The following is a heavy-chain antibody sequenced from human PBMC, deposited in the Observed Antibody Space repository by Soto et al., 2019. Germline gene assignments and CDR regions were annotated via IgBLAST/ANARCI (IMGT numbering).Heavy chain of an antibody. CDR3: ATSTASYVDMGSTTTLAYFDY. D-gene: IGHD5-12*01. Sequence: ESLKISCKGSGYSFTTYWIGWVRQMPGKGLEWMGIIYPGDSDTRYSPSFQGQVTISVDKSISTTYLQWGSLKASDTAVYYCATSTASYVDMGSTTTLAYFDYWGQGTLVTVSS. CDR2: IYPGDSDT. CDR1: GYSFTTYW. J-gene: IGHJ4*02. V-gene: IGHV5-51*01.